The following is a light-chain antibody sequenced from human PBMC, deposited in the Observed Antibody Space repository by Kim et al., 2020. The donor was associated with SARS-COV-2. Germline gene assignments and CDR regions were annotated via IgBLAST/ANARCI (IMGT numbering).Light chain of an antibody. J-gene: IGLJ2*01. CDR2: EVT. Sequence: TISCTGTSSDGGGFNYVSWYQHHAGKAPMLMIYEVTKRPAGVPDRFSGSKSGNTASLTVSGLQAEDEAEYYCSSYAGSYNLVFGGGTQLTVL. V-gene: IGLV2-8*01. CDR1: SSDGGGFNY. CDR3: SSYAGSYNLV.